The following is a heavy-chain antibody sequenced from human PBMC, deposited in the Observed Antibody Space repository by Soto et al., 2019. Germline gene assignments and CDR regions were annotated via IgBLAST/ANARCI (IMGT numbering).Heavy chain of an antibody. CDR1: GGSISSNNW. CDR3: ARVYSGSYSDS. CDR2: IFHSGST. V-gene: IGHV4-4*02. D-gene: IGHD1-26*01. Sequence: QVQLQESGPGLVKPSGTLSLTCAVSGGSISSNNWWSWVRQPPGKGLEWIGEIFHSGSTHYSPSPKSRVTISVDKSKKYFSLNLTSVTAADTAVYYCARVYSGSYSDSWGQGTLVTVSS. J-gene: IGHJ4*02.